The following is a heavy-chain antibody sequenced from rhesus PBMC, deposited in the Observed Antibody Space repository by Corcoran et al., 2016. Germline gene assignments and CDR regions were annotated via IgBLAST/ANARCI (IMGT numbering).Heavy chain of an antibody. CDR1: GFTFDDYA. D-gene: IGHD6-13*01. Sequence: EVQLVESGGGVVQPGGSLRLSCAASGFTFDDYAMHWVRQAPGKGLEWVSGISWNGCSTYYADSVKGQFTISRDNAKNSLYLQMGSLRAEDTALYYCARDASPYSSWSPDYFDYWGQGVLVTVSS. CDR3: ARDASPYSSWSPDYFDY. J-gene: IGHJ4*01. V-gene: IGHV3-201*01. CDR2: ISWNGCST.